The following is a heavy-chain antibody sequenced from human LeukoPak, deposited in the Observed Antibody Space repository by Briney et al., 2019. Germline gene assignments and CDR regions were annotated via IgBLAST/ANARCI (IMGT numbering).Heavy chain of an antibody. V-gene: IGHV1-3*01. J-gene: IGHJ4*02. CDR2: INAGNGNT. CDR1: GYTFTSYA. CDR3: ARSSGGYYFDY. Sequence: ASVKVSCKASGYTFTSYAMYWVRQAPGQRLEWMGWINAGNGNTKYSQKFQGRVTITRDTSASTVYMELSSLRSEDTAVYYCARSSGGYYFDYWGQGTLVTVSS. D-gene: IGHD6-19*01.